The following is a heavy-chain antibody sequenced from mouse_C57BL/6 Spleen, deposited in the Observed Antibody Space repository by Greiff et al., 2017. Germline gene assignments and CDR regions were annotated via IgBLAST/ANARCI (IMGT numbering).Heavy chain of an antibody. Sequence: EVHLVESGPGLVKPSQSLSLTCSVTGYSITSGYYWNWIRQFPGNKLEWMGYISYDGSNNYNPSLKNRISITRDTSKNQFFLKLNSVTTEDTATYYCARGNYGRGAMDYWGQGTSVTVSS. D-gene: IGHD2-1*01. J-gene: IGHJ4*01. CDR1: GYSITSGYY. CDR2: ISYDGSN. V-gene: IGHV3-6*01. CDR3: ARGNYGRGAMDY.